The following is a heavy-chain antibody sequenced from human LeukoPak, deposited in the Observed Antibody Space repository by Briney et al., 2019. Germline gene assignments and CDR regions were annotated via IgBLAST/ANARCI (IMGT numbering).Heavy chain of an antibody. J-gene: IGHJ6*02. CDR1: GFTFSSYA. Sequence: GGSLRLSCAASGFTFSSYAMSWVRQAPGKGLEWVSAISGSGGSTYYADSVKGRFTISRDNSKNTLYLQMNSLRAEDTAVYYCAKKGGLDYYYYGMDVWGQGTTVTVSS. CDR2: ISGSGGST. CDR3: AKKGGLDYYYYGMDV. V-gene: IGHV3-23*01. D-gene: IGHD3-16*01.